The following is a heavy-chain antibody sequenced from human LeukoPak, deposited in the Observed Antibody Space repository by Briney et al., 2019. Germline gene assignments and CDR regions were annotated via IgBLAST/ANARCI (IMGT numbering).Heavy chain of an antibody. V-gene: IGHV1-18*01. CDR2: ISAYNGNT. D-gene: IGHD3-9*01. CDR3: ARVVYDILTGYLIDY. J-gene: IGHJ4*02. Sequence: VASVKVSCKASGYTFTSYGISWVRQAPGQGLEWMGWISAYNGNTNYAQKLQGRVTMTTDTSTSTAYMELRSLRSDDTAVYYCARVVYDILTGYLIDYWGQGTLVTVSS. CDR1: GYTFTSYG.